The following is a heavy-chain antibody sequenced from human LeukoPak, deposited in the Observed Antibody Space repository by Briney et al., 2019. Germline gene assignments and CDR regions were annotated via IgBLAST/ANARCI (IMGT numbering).Heavy chain of an antibody. CDR3: ARVLLWFGELFLDY. D-gene: IGHD3-10*01. J-gene: IGHJ4*02. Sequence: SETLSLTCTVSGGSISSSSYYWGWIRRPPGKGLGWIGSIYYSGSTYYNPSLKSRVTISVDTSKNQFSLKLSSVTAADTAVYYCARVLLWFGELFLDYWGQGTLVTVSS. V-gene: IGHV4-39*01. CDR1: GGSISSSSYY. CDR2: IYYSGST.